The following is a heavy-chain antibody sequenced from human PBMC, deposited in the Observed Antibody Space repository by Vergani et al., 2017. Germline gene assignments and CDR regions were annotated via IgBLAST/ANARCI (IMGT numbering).Heavy chain of an antibody. CDR2: IIPILGIA. D-gene: IGHD3-10*01. CDR3: ARDRVVRGACGMDV. Sequence: QVQLVQSGAEVKKPGSSVKVSCKASGGTFSSYAISWVRQAPGQGLEWMGRIIPILGIANYAQKFQGRVTITADKSTSTAYMELSSLRSEDTAVYYCARDRVVRGACGMDVWGQGTTVTVSS. CDR1: GGTFSSYA. V-gene: IGHV1-69*04. J-gene: IGHJ6*02.